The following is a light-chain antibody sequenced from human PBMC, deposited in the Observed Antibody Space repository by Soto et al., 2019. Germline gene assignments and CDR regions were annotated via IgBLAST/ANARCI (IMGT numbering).Light chain of an antibody. CDR2: GAS. CDR1: QSVSSY. Sequence: EIVMTQSPATLSVSPGERATRSCRASQSVSSYLAWYQQKPGQAPRLLIYGASTRATGIPARFSGSGSGTEFTLTISSLQSEDFAVYYCQQYNNWPPNTFGQGTKLEIK. V-gene: IGKV3-15*01. J-gene: IGKJ2*01. CDR3: QQYNNWPPNT.